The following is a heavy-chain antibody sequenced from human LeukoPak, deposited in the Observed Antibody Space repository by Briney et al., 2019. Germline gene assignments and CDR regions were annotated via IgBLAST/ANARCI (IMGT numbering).Heavy chain of an antibody. D-gene: IGHD6-13*01. CDR3: ASNRRYSSSWYGDWFDP. V-gene: IGHV1-69*01. CDR2: IIPILGIA. J-gene: IGHJ5*02. Sequence: SVTVSCKASGGTFSSYAISWVRQAPGQGLEWMGGIIPILGIANYAQKFQGRVTITADESTSTAYMELSSLRSEDTAVYYCASNRRYSSSWYGDWFDPWGQGTLVTVSS. CDR1: GGTFSSYA.